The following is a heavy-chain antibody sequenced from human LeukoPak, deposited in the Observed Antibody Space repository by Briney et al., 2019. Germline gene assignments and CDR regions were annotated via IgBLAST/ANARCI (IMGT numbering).Heavy chain of an antibody. Sequence: GGSLRLSCAASGFTFSSYAMSWVSQAPGKGLEWVSAISGSGGSTYYADSVKGRFTISRDNSKNTLYLQMNSLRAEDTAVYYCAKDYDFWSGYYHDYWGQGTLVTVSS. D-gene: IGHD3-3*01. V-gene: IGHV3-23*01. CDR3: AKDYDFWSGYYHDY. CDR1: GFTFSSYA. J-gene: IGHJ4*02. CDR2: ISGSGGST.